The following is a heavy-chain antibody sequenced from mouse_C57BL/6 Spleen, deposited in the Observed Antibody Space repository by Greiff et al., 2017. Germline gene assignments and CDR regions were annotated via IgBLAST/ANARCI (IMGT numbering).Heavy chain of an antibody. CDR2: ISNLAYSI. D-gene: IGHD2-4*01. V-gene: IGHV5-15*01. J-gene: IGHJ3*01. CDR3: ARQTYDYSWFAY. CDR1: GFTFSDYG. Sequence: EVMLVESGGGLVQPGGSLKLSCAASGFTFSDYGMAWVRQAPRKGPEWVAFISNLAYSIYYADTVTGRFTISRVNAKNTLYLEMSSLRSEDTAMYYCARQTYDYSWFAYWGQGTLVTVSA.